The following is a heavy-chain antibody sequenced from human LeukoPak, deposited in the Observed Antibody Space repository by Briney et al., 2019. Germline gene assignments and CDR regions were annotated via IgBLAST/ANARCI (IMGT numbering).Heavy chain of an antibody. CDR2: IRSKAYGRTT. D-gene: IGHD3-16*02. V-gene: IGHV3-49*04. CDR1: GFTFNSYA. Sequence: GGSLRLSCAASGFTFNSYAMHWVRQAPGNGMEWVGFIRSKAYGRTTEYAASVKGIFTISREDSKSIAYLQMTSMKAEDKAVYYCTSYPTDDYVWGSYRYREGYYFDFWGQGTLVTVSS. J-gene: IGHJ4*02. CDR3: TSYPTDDYVWGSYRYREGYYFDF.